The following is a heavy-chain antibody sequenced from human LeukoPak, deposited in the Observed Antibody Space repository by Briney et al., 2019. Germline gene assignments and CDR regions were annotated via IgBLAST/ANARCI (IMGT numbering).Heavy chain of an antibody. V-gene: IGHV3-23*01. CDR2: ISGSGGST. CDR1: GFTFSSYA. Sequence: GGPLRLSCAASGFTFSSYAMSWVRQAPGKGLEWVSAISGSGGSTYYADSVKGRFTISRDNSKNTLYLQMNSLRAEDAAVYYCAKDSYYDFWSGYSQSDYWGQGTLVTVSS. D-gene: IGHD3-3*01. CDR3: AKDSYYDFWSGYSQSDY. J-gene: IGHJ4*02.